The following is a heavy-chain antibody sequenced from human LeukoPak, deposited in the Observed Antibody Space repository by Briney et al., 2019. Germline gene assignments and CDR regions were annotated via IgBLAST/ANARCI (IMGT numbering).Heavy chain of an antibody. CDR3: ARGDYGELYYMDV. D-gene: IGHD4-17*01. CDR1: GFTFSSYS. Sequence: PGGSLRLSCAASGFTFSSYSMNSVRQAPGEGLEWVSSISSSSSYIYYADSVKGRFTISRDNAKNSLYLQMNSLRAEDTAVYYCARGDYGELYYMDVWGKGTTDTVSS. J-gene: IGHJ6*03. CDR2: ISSSSSYI. V-gene: IGHV3-21*01.